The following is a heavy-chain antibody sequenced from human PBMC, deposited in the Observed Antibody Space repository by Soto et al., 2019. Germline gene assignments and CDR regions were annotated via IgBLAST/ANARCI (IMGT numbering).Heavy chain of an antibody. CDR2: ISSSSSTI. Sequence: EVQLVESGGGLVQPGGSLRLSCAASGFTFSSYGMNWVRQAPGKGLEWVSYISSSSSTIYYADSVKGRFTISRDNAKNSLYRQMNSLRAEDTAVYYCASEPHTGGGGYFDLWGRGTLVTVSS. CDR3: ASEPHTGGGGYFDL. CDR1: GFTFSSYG. D-gene: IGHD3-10*01. J-gene: IGHJ2*01. V-gene: IGHV3-48*01.